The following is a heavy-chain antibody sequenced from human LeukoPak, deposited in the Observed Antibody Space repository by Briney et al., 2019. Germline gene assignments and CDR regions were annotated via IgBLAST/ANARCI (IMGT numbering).Heavy chain of an antibody. D-gene: IGHD2-2*01. CDR3: ARHGNCSSTSCFDY. Sequence: SETLSLTCAVSGYSISSGYYWGWIRQPPGKGLGWIGSIYHSGSTYYNPSLKSRVTISVDTSKNQFSLKLSSVTAADTAVYYCARHGNCSSTSCFDYWGQGTLLTVSS. CDR2: IYHSGST. J-gene: IGHJ4*02. V-gene: IGHV4-38-2*01. CDR1: GYSISSGYY.